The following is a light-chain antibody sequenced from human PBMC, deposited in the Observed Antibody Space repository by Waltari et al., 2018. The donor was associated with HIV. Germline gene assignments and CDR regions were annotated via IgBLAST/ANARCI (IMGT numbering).Light chain of an antibody. Sequence: SALTLPLSLSGVPGQMVTISGPGTCSNTGSGHHAHCYQQLPGTAPKLLIYGNSNRPSGVPDRFSGSKSGTSASLAITGLQAEDEADYYCQSHDSSLSGYVFGTGTKVTVL. J-gene: IGLJ1*01. CDR2: GNS. V-gene: IGLV1-40*01. CDR1: CSNTGSGHH. CDR3: QSHDSSLSGYV.